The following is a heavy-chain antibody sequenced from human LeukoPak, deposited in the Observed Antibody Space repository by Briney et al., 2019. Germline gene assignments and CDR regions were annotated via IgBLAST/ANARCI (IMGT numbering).Heavy chain of an antibody. J-gene: IGHJ6*03. V-gene: IGHV1-2*02. CDR2: INPNSGGT. Sequence: GASVKVSCKASGYTFTGYYMHWVRQAPGQGLEWMGWINPNSGGTNYAQKFQGRVTMTRDTSISTAYMELSSLRSEDTAVYYCARDSASYYYYYYMDVWGKGTTVTVSS. CDR3: ARDSASYYYYYYMDV. CDR1: GYTFTGYY.